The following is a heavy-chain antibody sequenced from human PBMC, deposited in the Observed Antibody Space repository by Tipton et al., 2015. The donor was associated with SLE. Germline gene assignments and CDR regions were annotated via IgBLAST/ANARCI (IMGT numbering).Heavy chain of an antibody. Sequence: TLSLTCAVYGGSFSGYYWSWIRQPPGKGLEWIGEINHSGSTNYNPSRKSRVTISVDTSKNQFSLKLSSVTAADTAVYYCARGLARWFDYWGQGTLVTVSS. CDR1: GGSFSGYY. V-gene: IGHV4-34*01. CDR3: ARGLARWFDY. CDR2: INHSGST. D-gene: IGHD2-15*01. J-gene: IGHJ4*02.